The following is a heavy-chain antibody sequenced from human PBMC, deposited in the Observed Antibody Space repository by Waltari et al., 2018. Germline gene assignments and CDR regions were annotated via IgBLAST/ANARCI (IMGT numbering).Heavy chain of an antibody. CDR1: GFTFSSYS. CDR2: ISSSSSTT. Sequence: EVQLVESGGGLVQPGGSLRLSCAASGFTFSSYSMNWVRQAPGKGLEGVSYISSSSSTTYYADSVKGRFTISRDNAKNSLYLQMNSLRAEDTAVYYCARSAGAFDIWGQGTMVTVSS. CDR3: ARSAGAFDI. V-gene: IGHV3-48*04. J-gene: IGHJ3*02.